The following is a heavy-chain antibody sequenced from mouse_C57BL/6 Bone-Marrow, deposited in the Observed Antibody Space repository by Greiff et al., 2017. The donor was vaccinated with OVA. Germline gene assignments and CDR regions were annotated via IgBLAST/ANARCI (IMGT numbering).Heavy chain of an antibody. Sequence: EVQRVESGGGLVQSGRSLRLSCATSGFTFSDFYMEWVRQAPGKGLEWIAASRNKANDYTTEYSASVKGRFIVSRDTSQSILYLQMNALRAEDTAIYYCVYYGNFYYFDYWGQGTTLTVSS. D-gene: IGHD2-1*01. CDR1: GFTFSDFY. CDR2: SRNKANDYTT. CDR3: VYYGNFYYFDY. V-gene: IGHV7-1*01. J-gene: IGHJ2*01.